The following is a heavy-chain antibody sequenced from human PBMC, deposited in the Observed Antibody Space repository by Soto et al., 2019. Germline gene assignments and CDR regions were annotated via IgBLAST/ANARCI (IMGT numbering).Heavy chain of an antibody. CDR2: IYWDDDK. V-gene: IGHV2-5*02. CDR1: GFSLSTSGVG. CDR3: AHRLGAHGPGSYFDY. J-gene: IGHJ4*02. D-gene: IGHD3-10*01. Sequence: QITLKESGPTLVKPTQTLTLTCTFSGFSLSTSGVGVGWIRQPPGKALEWLALIYWDDDKRYSPSLKSRLTIRKDTSKNQVVLTMTNMDPVDTATYYCAHRLGAHGPGSYFDYWGQGTLVTVSS.